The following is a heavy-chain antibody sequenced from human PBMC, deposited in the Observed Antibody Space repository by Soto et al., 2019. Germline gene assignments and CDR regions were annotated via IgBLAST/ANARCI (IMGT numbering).Heavy chain of an antibody. CDR2: INHSGST. D-gene: IGHD6-19*01. CDR3: ARGGPYSSGWYYYYYGMDV. CDR1: GGSFSGYY. J-gene: IGHJ6*02. Sequence: SETLSLTCAVYGGSFSGYYWSWIRQPPGKGLEWIGEINHSGSTNYNPSLKSRVTISVDTSMNQFSLKLSSVTAADTAVYYCARGGPYSSGWYYYYYGMDVWGQGTTVTVSS. V-gene: IGHV4-34*01.